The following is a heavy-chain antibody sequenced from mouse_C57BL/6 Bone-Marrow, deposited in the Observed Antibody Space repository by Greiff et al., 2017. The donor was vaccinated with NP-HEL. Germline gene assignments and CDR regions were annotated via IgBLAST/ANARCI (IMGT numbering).Heavy chain of an antibody. D-gene: IGHD2-3*01. Sequence: QVQLQQSGPELVKPGASVKISCKASGYAFSSSWMNWVKQRPGKGLEWIGRIYPGDGDTNYNGKFKGKATLTADKSSSTAYMQLSSLTSEDSAVYFCARWDGYCVHWYFDVWGTGTTVTVSS. CDR3: ARWDGYCVHWYFDV. J-gene: IGHJ1*03. CDR1: GYAFSSSW. V-gene: IGHV1-82*01. CDR2: IYPGDGDT.